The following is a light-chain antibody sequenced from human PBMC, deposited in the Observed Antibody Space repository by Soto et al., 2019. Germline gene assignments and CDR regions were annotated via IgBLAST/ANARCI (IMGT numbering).Light chain of an antibody. CDR3: QQYYTYPLT. Sequence: DIQMTQSPSSLSASVGDRVTITCRASQSISTYLNWYQQKPGKATRLLIYAASSLQSGVPSKFSGSGSGTEFTHTISSLQXXXFATYYCQQYYTYPLTFGGGTKVDIK. J-gene: IGKJ4*01. V-gene: IGKV1-39*01. CDR1: QSISTY. CDR2: AAS.